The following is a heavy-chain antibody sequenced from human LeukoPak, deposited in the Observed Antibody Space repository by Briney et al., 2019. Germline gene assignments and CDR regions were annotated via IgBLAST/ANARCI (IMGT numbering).Heavy chain of an antibody. CDR2: ISSSGSTI. CDR1: GFTFSSYE. J-gene: IGHJ4*02. Sequence: GGSLRLSCAASGFTFSSYEMNWVRQAPGKGLEWVSYISSSGSTIYYADSVKGRFTISRDNAKNSLYLQMNSLRAEDTAVYYCARRPPFDSSGSDYWGQGTLVAVSS. CDR3: ARRPPFDSSGSDY. V-gene: IGHV3-48*03. D-gene: IGHD3-22*01.